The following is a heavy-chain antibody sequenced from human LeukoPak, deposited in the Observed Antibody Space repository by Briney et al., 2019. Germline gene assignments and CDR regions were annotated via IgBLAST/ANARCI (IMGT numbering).Heavy chain of an antibody. V-gene: IGHV3-23*01. Sequence: PGGSLRLSCVGSGFTFSSYAMSWVRQAPGKGLEWVSAISGSGGSTYYADSLKGRFTISRDNSKNTLYLQMNSLRAEDTAVYHCAKDRRDTAMVPGSAPDAFDIWGQGTMVTVSS. CDR1: GFTFSSYA. CDR3: AKDRRDTAMVPGSAPDAFDI. J-gene: IGHJ3*02. D-gene: IGHD5-18*01. CDR2: ISGSGGST.